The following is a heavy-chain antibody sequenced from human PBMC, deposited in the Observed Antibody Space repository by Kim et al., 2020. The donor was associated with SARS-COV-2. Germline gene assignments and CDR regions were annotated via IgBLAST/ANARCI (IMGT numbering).Heavy chain of an antibody. Sequence: DSGNGRFSIYRDNYKNTLYLQMNSLRAEDTAVYYCATDGDYYGSGSYFDYWGQGTLVTVSS. CDR3: ATDGDYYGSGSYFDY. D-gene: IGHD3-10*01. V-gene: IGHV3-30*04. J-gene: IGHJ4*02.